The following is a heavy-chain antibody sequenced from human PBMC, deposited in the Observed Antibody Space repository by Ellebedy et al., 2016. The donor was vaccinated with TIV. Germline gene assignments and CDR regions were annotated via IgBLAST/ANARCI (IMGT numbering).Heavy chain of an antibody. CDR1: GDSISRNSFY. J-gene: IGHJ4*02. CDR2: VYYTGGT. Sequence: MPGGSLRLSCTVSGDSISRNSFYWGWIRQSPGKGLEWIGTVYYTGGTYYNPSLKSRVTMSIDTSKNQFSLKLSSVTAADTAVYYCARLVTLYNYGGSYYFDYWGQGTLVTVSS. V-gene: IGHV4-39*01. CDR3: ARLVTLYNYGGSYYFDY. D-gene: IGHD5-18*01.